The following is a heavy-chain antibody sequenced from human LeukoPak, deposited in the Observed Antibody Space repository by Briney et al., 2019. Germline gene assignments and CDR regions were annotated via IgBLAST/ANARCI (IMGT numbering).Heavy chain of an antibody. CDR3: ARLHSGYYDY. CDR1: SASISSTNNF. V-gene: IGHV4-39*01. CDR2: IYYSVST. Sequence: TSETLSLTCTVSSASISSTNNFWGWIRQTPGKGLEWIATIYYSVSTYYNPSLKSRVTISVDTSKNQFSLKLSSVTAADTAVYYCARLHSGYYDYWGQGTLVTVSS. J-gene: IGHJ4*02. D-gene: IGHD3-22*01.